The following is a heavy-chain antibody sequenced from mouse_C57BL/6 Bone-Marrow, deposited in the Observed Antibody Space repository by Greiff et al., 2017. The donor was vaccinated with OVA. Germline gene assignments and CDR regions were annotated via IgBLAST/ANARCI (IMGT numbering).Heavy chain of an antibody. CDR2: IWSGGST. CDR1: GFSFTSYG. J-gene: IGHJ4*01. CDR3: AVGLAMDY. Sequence: VMLVESGPGLVQPSQSLSITCTVSGFSFTSYGVHWVRQSPGKGLEWLGVIWSGGSTVYNAAFISRLSISKYNSKSQVFFTMNSLQADDTAIYYCAVGLAMDYWGQGTSVTVSS. D-gene: IGHD4-1*01. V-gene: IGHV2-2*01.